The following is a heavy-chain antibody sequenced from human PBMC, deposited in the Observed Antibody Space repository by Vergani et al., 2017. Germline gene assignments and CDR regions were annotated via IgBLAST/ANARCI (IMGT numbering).Heavy chain of an antibody. J-gene: IGHJ4*02. Sequence: EVQLVESGGGLVQPGRSLRLSCAASGFTFDDYAMHWVRQAPGKGLEWVSGISWNSGSIGYADSVKGRFTISRDNAKNSLYLQMNSLRAEDTAVYYCAREVDYWGQGTLVTVSS. CDR3: AREVDY. CDR1: GFTFDDYA. CDR2: ISWNSGSI. V-gene: IGHV3-9*01.